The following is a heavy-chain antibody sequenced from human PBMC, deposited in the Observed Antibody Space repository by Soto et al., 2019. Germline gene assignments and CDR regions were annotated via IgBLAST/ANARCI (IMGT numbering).Heavy chain of an antibody. CDR1: GGSFSDYY. V-gene: IGHV4-34*01. Sequence: QVQLQQWGAGLLKPSETLSLTCAVYGGSFSDYYWSWIRQPPGKGLEWIGEINHSGSTNYNQSLTSVVTISVDTDKNQFSLKRSSVTAADTAVYYCAREGRYDASGRFWWFYPWGQGTLVTVSS. CDR2: INHSGST. D-gene: IGHD3-10*01. CDR3: AREGRYDASGRFWWFYP. J-gene: IGHJ5*02.